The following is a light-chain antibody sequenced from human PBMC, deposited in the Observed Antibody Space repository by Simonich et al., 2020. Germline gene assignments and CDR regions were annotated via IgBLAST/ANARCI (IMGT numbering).Light chain of an antibody. Sequence: NFMLTQPHSVSESPGKTVTISCTRSSGSIASNYVQWYQQRPGSAPTTVIYEANQRPSGVPYRFSGSIDSSSNSASLTISGLKTEDEADYYCQSYDSSSWVFGGGTKLTVL. CDR3: QSYDSSSWV. CDR2: EAN. V-gene: IGLV6-57*03. J-gene: IGLJ3*02. CDR1: SGSIASNY.